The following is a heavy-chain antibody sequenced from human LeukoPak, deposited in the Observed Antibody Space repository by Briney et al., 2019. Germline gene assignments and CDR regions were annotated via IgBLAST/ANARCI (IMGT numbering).Heavy chain of an antibody. J-gene: IGHJ5*02. CDR2: IKQDGSEK. Sequence: GGSLRLSCAASGFTFSSYWMSWVRQAPGKGLEWVANIKQDGSEKYYVDSVKGRFTISRDNAKNSLYLQMNSLRAEDTAVYYCAKDLMGSRSPNWFDPWGQGTLVTVSS. CDR3: AKDLMGSRSPNWFDP. V-gene: IGHV3-7*03. CDR1: GFTFSSYW. D-gene: IGHD1-26*01.